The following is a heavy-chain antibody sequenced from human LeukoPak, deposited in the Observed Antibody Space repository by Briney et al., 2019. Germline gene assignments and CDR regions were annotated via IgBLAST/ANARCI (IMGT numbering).Heavy chain of an antibody. CDR1: GYPMNSGYY. CDR2: IYHGGRS. J-gene: IGHJ3*02. D-gene: IGHD2-2*01. V-gene: IGHV4-38-2*01. Sequence: SETLSLTCAVSGYPMNSGYYWGWIRQPPGKGLEWIASIYHGGRSYYNPSLKSRVTISVDTSKNQFSLKMSSVIAADTAVYYCARILGYCTSTNCHDAFDIWGQGTMATVSS. CDR3: ARILGYCTSTNCHDAFDI.